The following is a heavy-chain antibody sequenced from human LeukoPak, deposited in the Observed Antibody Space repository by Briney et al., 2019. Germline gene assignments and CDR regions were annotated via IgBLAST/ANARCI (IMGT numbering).Heavy chain of an antibody. J-gene: IGHJ4*02. CDR3: ASRDPCSGDICYGLRY. CDR1: GFTFDKYA. Sequence: GGSLRPSCAASGFTFDKYAIHWVRQAPGKGLERVSVVGASGNAQYADPVKGRFTISRDNSKNTVSLQMNNLRTEDTAIYYCASRDPCSGDICYGLRYWGQGTLVTVSS. D-gene: IGHD2-15*01. CDR2: VGASGNA. V-gene: IGHV3-23*01.